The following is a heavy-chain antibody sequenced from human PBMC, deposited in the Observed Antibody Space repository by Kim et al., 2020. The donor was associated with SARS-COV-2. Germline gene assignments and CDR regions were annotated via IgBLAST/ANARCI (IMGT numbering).Heavy chain of an antibody. V-gene: IGHV3-11*05. D-gene: IGHD4-17*01. J-gene: IGHJ6*02. Sequence: NHADAVKGRFTISRDNATNSLYLQMNSLRAEDTAVYYCAREGGDYGGMDVWGQGTTVTVSS. CDR3: AREGGDYGGMDV.